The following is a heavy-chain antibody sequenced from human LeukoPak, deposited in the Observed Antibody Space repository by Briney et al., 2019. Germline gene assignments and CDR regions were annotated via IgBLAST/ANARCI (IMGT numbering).Heavy chain of an antibody. CDR3: ARGYCGYDIDYYYYYYMDV. Sequence: ASVKVSCRASGYTFTSYNINWVRQATGQGREWMGWMNPISGNTGYAQKFQGRVTMTRNTSISTAYMELSSLRSEDTAVYYCARGYCGYDIDYYYYYYMDVWGKGTTVTVSS. V-gene: IGHV1-8*01. CDR1: GYTFTSYN. CDR2: MNPISGNT. J-gene: IGHJ6*03. D-gene: IGHD5-12*01.